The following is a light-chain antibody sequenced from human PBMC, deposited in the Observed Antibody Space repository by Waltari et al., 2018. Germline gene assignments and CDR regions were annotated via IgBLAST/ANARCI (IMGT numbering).Light chain of an antibody. CDR2: ATS. CDR3: QQGNSFPGT. V-gene: IGKV1-12*01. J-gene: IGKJ4*01. CDR1: QDMGRS. Sequence: DLQLTQSPSSVSASLGPRVTITCRPSQDMGRSLPWYQHRPGQAPKLLIYATSRLQSGGPQRFGGSGSVTYFSLTISSLQPEDFAKYYCQQGNSFPGTFGGGTKVAIK.